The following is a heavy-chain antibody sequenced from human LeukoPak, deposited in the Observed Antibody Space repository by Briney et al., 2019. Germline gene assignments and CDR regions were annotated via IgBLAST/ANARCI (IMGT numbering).Heavy chain of an antibody. D-gene: IGHD7-27*01. Sequence: SETLSLTCSVSGGSVNSYYWSWIRQPPGKGLEWIGYIYTTGRTNYNPSLKSRVTISVDTSKNQFSLKLSSVTAADTAVYYCAKILGSGVWYGFDIWGQGTMVTISS. V-gene: IGHV4-4*09. CDR1: GGSVNSYY. CDR3: AKILGSGVWYGFDI. J-gene: IGHJ3*02. CDR2: IYTTGRT.